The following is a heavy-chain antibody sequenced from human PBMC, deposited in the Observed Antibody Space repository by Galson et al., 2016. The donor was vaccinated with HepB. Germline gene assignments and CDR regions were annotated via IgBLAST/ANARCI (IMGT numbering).Heavy chain of an antibody. D-gene: IGHD4-23*01. CDR3: VRDPSVVPTTAYNWFDP. Sequence: SLRLSCAASGFAFSSHWMHWVRQDLGKGLVWVSRINSDGTISNYADSVKGRFTISRDNAKNTLYRQMNSLRAEDTAVYFCVRDPSVVPTTAYNWFDPWGRGTLVTVSS. J-gene: IGHJ5*02. CDR1: GFAFSSHW. CDR2: INSDGTIS. V-gene: IGHV3-74*01.